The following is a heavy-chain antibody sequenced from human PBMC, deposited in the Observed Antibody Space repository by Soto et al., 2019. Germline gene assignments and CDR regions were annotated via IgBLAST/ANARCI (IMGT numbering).Heavy chain of an antibody. CDR2: IHGSGGST. V-gene: IGHV3-23*01. D-gene: IGHD4-17*01. CDR3: ARGKDRDTVTTFDY. J-gene: IGHJ4*02. Sequence: PGGSLRLSCAASGFTFSSYAMNWVRQAPGKGLEWVSVIHGSGGSTYYADSVKGRFTISRDNSKNTVDLQMSSLRAGDTAVYYCARGKDRDTVTTFDYWGQGTLVTVSS. CDR1: GFTFSSYA.